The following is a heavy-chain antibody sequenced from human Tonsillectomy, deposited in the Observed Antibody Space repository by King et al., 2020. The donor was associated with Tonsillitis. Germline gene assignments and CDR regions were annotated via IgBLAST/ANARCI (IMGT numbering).Heavy chain of an antibody. CDR3: ARRPDVLDY. J-gene: IGHJ4*02. CDR1: GVSISSSSYY. Sequence: LQLQESGPGLVKPSETLSLTCTVSGVSISSSSYYWGWIRQPPGKGLEWIGSMFYSGSTYYNPSLKSRVTISVDTSKNQFSLKLKSVTAADTAVYYCARRPDVLDYWGQGTLVTVSS. CDR2: MFYSGST. V-gene: IGHV4-39*01.